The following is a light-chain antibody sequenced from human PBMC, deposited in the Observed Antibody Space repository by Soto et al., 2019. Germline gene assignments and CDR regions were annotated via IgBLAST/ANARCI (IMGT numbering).Light chain of an antibody. V-gene: IGKV1-5*01. Sequence: IQMTQSPATLSASVGDRVTITCRASQSLSNWLAWYQQKPGKAPKLLIFDVSSLESGVPSRFGGSGSGTEFTLTISSLQPDDFATYYCQQYSTYATFGQGTKVDIK. CDR2: DVS. J-gene: IGKJ1*01. CDR3: QQYSTYAT. CDR1: QSLSNW.